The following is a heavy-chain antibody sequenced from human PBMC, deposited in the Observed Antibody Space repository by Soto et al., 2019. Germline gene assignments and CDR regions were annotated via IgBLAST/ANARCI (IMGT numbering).Heavy chain of an antibody. J-gene: IGHJ4*02. D-gene: IGHD3-3*01. Sequence: QVQLVQSGAEVKKPGASLRVSCKASGYTFTSYGINWARQAPGQGLEWIGWVTAYNDERKFAEKFQDRLSMTTDTATTTAFMELRSLRSDATAMYYCARLDLWSGYSQDHWGQGTRVTVSS. CDR1: GYTFTSYG. CDR2: VTAYNDER. CDR3: ARLDLWSGYSQDH. V-gene: IGHV1-18*04.